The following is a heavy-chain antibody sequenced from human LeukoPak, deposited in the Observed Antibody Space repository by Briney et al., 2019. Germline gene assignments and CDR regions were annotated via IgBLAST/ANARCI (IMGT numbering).Heavy chain of an antibody. V-gene: IGHV4-38-2*02. CDR3: ARDGTTTWFDH. CDR2: NYHSGST. J-gene: IGHJ5*02. D-gene: IGHD1-7*01. CDR1: GYSISSGCY. Sequence: ASETLSLTCTVAGYSISSGCYWGWIRQPPGKGLEWIGSNYHSGSTYYDPSLKGRVTISVDTSKNQFYLKLSSVTAADTAVYYCARDGTTTWFDHWGQGTLVTVSS.